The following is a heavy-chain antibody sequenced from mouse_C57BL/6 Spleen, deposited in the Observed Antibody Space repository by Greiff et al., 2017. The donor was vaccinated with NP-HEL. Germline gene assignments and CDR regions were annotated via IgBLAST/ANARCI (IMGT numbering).Heavy chain of an antibody. V-gene: IGHV1-82*01. D-gene: IGHD2-4*01. CDR2: IYPGDGDT. CDR1: GYAFSSSW. J-gene: IGHJ3*01. CDR3: ARSGYYDSWFAY. Sequence: QVHVKQSGPELVKPGASVKISCKASGYAFSSSWMNWVKQRPGKGLEWIGRIYPGDGDTNYIGKFKGKATLTADNSSSTAYMQLSSLTSYDSAFSFCARSGYYDSWFAYWGQGTLVTVSA.